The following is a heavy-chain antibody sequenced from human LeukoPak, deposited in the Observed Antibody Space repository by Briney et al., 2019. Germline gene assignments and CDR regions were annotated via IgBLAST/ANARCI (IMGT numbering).Heavy chain of an antibody. J-gene: IGHJ6*03. Sequence: GGSLRLSCAASGFTFSNYGMSWVRQAPGKGLEWVSSISSSSSYIYYADSVKGRFTISRDNAKKSVYLQMNSLRAEDTAVYYCARAYSERYGLGYYYMDVWGKGTTVTISS. V-gene: IGHV3-21*01. CDR3: ARAYSERYGLGYYYMDV. D-gene: IGHD1-26*01. CDR1: GFTFSNYG. CDR2: ISSSSSYI.